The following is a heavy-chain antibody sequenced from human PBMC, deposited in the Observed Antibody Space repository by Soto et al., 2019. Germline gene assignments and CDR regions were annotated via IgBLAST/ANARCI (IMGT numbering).Heavy chain of an antibody. CDR1: GGTFSSYA. CDR3: ARDNNGPSDAFDI. CDR2: IIPIFGTA. Sequence: ASVKVSCKASGGTFSSYAISWVRQAPGQGLEWMGGIIPIFGTANYAQKFQGRVTITADESTSTAYMELSSLRSEDTAVYYCARDNNGPSDAFDIWGQGTMVTVSS. V-gene: IGHV1-69*13. J-gene: IGHJ3*02. D-gene: IGHD1-1*01.